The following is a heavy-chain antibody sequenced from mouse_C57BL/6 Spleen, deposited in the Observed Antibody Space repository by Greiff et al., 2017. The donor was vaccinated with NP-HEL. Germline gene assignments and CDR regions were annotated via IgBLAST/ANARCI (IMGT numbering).Heavy chain of an antibody. D-gene: IGHD1-1*01. CDR2: ILPGSGST. V-gene: IGHV1-9*01. J-gene: IGHJ3*01. CDR3: VSSYYYGSSYVRFAY. Sequence: QVQLQQSGAELMKPGASVKLSCKATGYTFTGYWIEWVKQRPGHGLEWIGEILPGSGSTNDNEKFKGKATFTAYTSSNTAYMQLSSLTTEDSAIYYCVSSYYYGSSYVRFAYWGQGTLVTVSA. CDR1: GYTFTGYW.